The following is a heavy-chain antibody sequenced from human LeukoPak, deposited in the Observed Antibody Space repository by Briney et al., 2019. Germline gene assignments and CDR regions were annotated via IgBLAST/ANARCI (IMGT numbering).Heavy chain of an antibody. J-gene: IGHJ4*02. CDR2: IYYSGST. V-gene: IGHV4-59*01. D-gene: IGHD6-13*01. CDR3: ARKRYSSSWYYFDY. CDR1: GGSISSYY. Sequence: SETLSLTCTVSGGSISSYYWSWIRQPPGKGLEWIGYIYYSGSTNYNPSLKSRVTISVDTSKNHFSLKLSSVTAADTAVYYCARKRYSSSWYYFDYWGQGTLVTVSS.